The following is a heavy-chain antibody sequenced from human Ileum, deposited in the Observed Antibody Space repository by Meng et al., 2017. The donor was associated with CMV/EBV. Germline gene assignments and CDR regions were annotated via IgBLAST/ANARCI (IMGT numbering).Heavy chain of an antibody. CDR1: GFTFTNYW. J-gene: IGHJ4*02. D-gene: IGHD1-1*01. V-gene: IGHV3-74*03. CDR3: VRDRSYWNDGDY. Sequence: GESLKISCAASGFTFTNYWMHWVRQAPGKGLVWVSVINGPGTSTAYADSVKGRFTVSKDNAKNTVILEMNSLIPEDTAVYYCVRDRSYWNDGDYWGQGTLVTVSS. CDR2: INGPGTST.